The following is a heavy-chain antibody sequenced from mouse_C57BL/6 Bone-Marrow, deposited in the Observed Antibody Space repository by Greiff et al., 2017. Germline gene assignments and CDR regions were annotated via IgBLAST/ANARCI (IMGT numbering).Heavy chain of an antibody. CDR3: ARGWLRFAY. Sequence: QVQLQQSGAELVRPGASVKLSCKASGYTFTDYYINWVKQRPGQGLEWIARIYPGSGNTYYNEKFKGKAPLTAEKSSSTSYMQLSSLTSEDSAVYFCARGWLRFAYWGQGTLVTVSA. V-gene: IGHV1-76*01. CDR2: IYPGSGNT. CDR1: GYTFTDYY. J-gene: IGHJ3*01. D-gene: IGHD2-3*01.